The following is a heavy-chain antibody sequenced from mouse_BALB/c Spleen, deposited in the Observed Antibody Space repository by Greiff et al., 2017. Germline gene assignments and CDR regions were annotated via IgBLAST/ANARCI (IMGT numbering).Heavy chain of an antibody. D-gene: IGHD4-1*01. J-gene: IGHJ4*01. CDR1: GYTFTSYW. CDR3: ARGLTGRAMDY. Sequence: QVQLKQPGAELVKPGASVKLSCKASGYTFTSYWMHWVKQRPGQGLEWIGEINPSNGRTNYNEKFKSKATLTVDKSSSTAYMQLSSLTSEDSAVYYCARGLTGRAMDYWGQGTSVTVSS. V-gene: IGHV1S81*02. CDR2: INPSNGRT.